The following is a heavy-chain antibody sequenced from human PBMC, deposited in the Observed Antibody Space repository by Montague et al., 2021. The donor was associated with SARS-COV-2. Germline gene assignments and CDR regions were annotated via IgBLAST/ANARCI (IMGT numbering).Heavy chain of an antibody. D-gene: IGHD1-1*01. CDR3: AKEVNVGTQPVGYFDY. J-gene: IGHJ4*02. CDR1: GYSISSDYC. Sequence: SETLSLTCSVSGYSISSDYCWGCMRPPPGKGVEWVRSHCHSGGNFYDPPFHSRATISVDMSKNSFSLKPHSVTAADTAMYFCAKEVNVGTQPVGYFDYWGQGTLVTVSS. V-gene: IGHV4-38-2*02. CDR2: HCHSGGN.